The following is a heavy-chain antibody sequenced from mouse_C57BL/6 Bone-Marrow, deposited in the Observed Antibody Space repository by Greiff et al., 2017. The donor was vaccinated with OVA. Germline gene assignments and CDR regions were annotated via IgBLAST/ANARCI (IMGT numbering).Heavy chain of an antibody. CDR1: GYTFTDYY. Sequence: VQLQQSGPVLVKPGASVKMSCKASGYTFTDYYMNWVKQSHGKSLEWIGVINPYNGGTSYNQKFKGKATLTVYKSSSTAYMEFNSLTSEDSAVYYCARGAYYSNLFAYWGQGTLVTVSA. CDR3: ARGAYYSNLFAY. V-gene: IGHV1-19*01. CDR2: INPYNGGT. J-gene: IGHJ3*01. D-gene: IGHD2-5*01.